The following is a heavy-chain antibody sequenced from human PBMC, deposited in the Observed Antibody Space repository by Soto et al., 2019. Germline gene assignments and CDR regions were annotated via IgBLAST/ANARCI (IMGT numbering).Heavy chain of an antibody. CDR1: GYTFSDYY. CDR3: AREPATAKPEGVDF. J-gene: IGHJ4*02. V-gene: IGHV1-2*02. Sequence: VASVKVSCKASGYTFSDYYIHWVRQAPGQGLEWMGWINPNSGGTKYAPKFQGGVTMTRDTSITTAYMELSRLRSGDTAVYYCAREPATAKPEGVDFWGQGNMVTVS. CDR2: INPNSGGT. D-gene: IGHD1-1*01.